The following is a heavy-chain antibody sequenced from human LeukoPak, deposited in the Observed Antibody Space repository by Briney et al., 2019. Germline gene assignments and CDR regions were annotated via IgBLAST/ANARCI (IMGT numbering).Heavy chain of an antibody. V-gene: IGHV3-23*01. Sequence: GGSLRLSCAASGFTFNNYAMSWVRQAPGKGLEWVSAISGSGDTTYYADSVKGRFTMSRDSSKNTLYLQMNSLRAEDTAVYHCAEDREPAYSFGQTIFDYWGQGTLVTVSS. J-gene: IGHJ4*02. CDR2: ISGSGDTT. CDR3: AEDREPAYSFGQTIFDY. D-gene: IGHD5-18*01. CDR1: GFTFNNYA.